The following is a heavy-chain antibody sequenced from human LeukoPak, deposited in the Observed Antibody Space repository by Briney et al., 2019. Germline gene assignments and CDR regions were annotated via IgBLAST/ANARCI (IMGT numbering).Heavy chain of an antibody. CDR3: ARFGPRGSYYYGSGSYYMNY. V-gene: IGHV3-11*01. D-gene: IGHD3-10*01. Sequence: GGSLRLSCAASGFTFSDYYMSWIRQAPGKGLEWVSYISSSGSTIYYADSVKGRFTISRDNAKNSLYLQMNSLRAEDTAVYYCARFGPRGSYYYGSGSYYMNYWGQGTLVTVSS. CDR1: GFTFSDYY. J-gene: IGHJ4*02. CDR2: ISSSGSTI.